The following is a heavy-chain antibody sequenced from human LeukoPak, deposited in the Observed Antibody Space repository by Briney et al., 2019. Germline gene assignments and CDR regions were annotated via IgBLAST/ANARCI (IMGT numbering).Heavy chain of an antibody. V-gene: IGHV5-51*01. Sequence: GESLKISCKGSGYSFTSYWIGWVRQMPGKGLEWMGIIYPGDSDTRYSPSFQGQVTISADKSISTAYLQWSSLKASDTAMYYCARHLVPRNWVRSSFSLDAFDIWGQGTMVTVSS. CDR3: ARHLVPRNWVRSSFSLDAFDI. CDR1: GYSFTSYW. CDR2: IYPGDSDT. J-gene: IGHJ3*02. D-gene: IGHD6-6*01.